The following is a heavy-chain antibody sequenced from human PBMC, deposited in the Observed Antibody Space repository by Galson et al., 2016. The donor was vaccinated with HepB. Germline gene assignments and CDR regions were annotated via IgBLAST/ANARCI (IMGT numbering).Heavy chain of an antibody. J-gene: IGHJ4*02. V-gene: IGHV1-2*02. CDR1: GYTFNGYY. Sequence: SVKVSCKASGYTFNGYYIHWVRQAPGQGLEWMGWINPNIGDTNYAQKFQGRVTMTRDTSITTAYMELSTLRSDDTAVYFCAIATSCSAGTCYASYFDYWGQGFLATVSS. CDR3: AIATSCSAGTCYASYFDY. D-gene: IGHD2-15*01. CDR2: INPNIGDT.